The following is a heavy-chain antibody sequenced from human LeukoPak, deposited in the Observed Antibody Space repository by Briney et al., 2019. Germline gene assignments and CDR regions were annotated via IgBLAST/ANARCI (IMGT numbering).Heavy chain of an antibody. Sequence: GGSLRLSCAASGFTFSSYSMNWVRQAPGKGLEWVSSISSSSSYIYYADSVKGRFTISRDNAKNSLYLQMNSLRAEDTAVYYCARDLGYDYVWGSYRSTPFDYWGQGTLVTVSS. CDR1: GFTFSSYS. CDR3: ARDLGYDYVWGSYRSTPFDY. D-gene: IGHD3-16*02. CDR2: ISSSSSYI. V-gene: IGHV3-21*04. J-gene: IGHJ4*02.